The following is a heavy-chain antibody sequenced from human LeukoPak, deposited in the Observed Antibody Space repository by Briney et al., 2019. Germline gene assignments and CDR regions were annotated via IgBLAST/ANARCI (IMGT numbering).Heavy chain of an antibody. CDR2: IFSSGST. V-gene: IGHV4-59*01. CDR1: GGSITGYY. J-gene: IGHJ4*02. Sequence: SETLSLTCTVSGGSITGYYWSWIRQPPGKGLEWIGYIFSSGSTKYNPSLQSRVTISVDTSKNQFSLKLSSVTAADTAVYYCARSPPYDSSGYYYGEDYWGQGTLVTVSS. CDR3: ARSPPYDSSGYYYGEDY. D-gene: IGHD3-22*01.